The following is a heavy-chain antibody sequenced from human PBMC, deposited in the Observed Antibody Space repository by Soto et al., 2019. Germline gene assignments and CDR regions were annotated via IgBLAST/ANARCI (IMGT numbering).Heavy chain of an antibody. CDR3: ARELKSGPFDY. Sequence: PGGSLRLSCAASGFTFSSYDMHWVRQAPGKGLEWVAITWYDGSNKYYADSVKGRFTISRDNSKNTLYLQMDSLRAEDTAVYYCARELKSGPFDYWGQGTLVTVSS. V-gene: IGHV3-33*01. J-gene: IGHJ4*02. D-gene: IGHD2-8*02. CDR1: GFTFSSYD. CDR2: TWYDGSNK.